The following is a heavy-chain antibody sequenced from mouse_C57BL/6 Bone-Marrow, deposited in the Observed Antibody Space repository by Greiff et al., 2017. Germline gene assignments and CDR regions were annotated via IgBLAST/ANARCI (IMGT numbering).Heavy chain of an antibody. J-gene: IGHJ2*01. Sequence: QVQLQQPGAELVKPGASVKLSCKASGYTFTSYWMQWVKQRPGQGLEWIGEIDPSDSYTNYNQKFKGKATLTVDTSSSTAYMQLSSLTAEDSAVYYCARREDYYDYWGQGTTLPVSS. V-gene: IGHV1-50*01. CDR1: GYTFTSYW. CDR2: IDPSDSYT. CDR3: ARREDYYDY. D-gene: IGHD1-1*01.